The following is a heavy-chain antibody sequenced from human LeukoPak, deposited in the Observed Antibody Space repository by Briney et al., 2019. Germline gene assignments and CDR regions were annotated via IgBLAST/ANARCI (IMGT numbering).Heavy chain of an antibody. CDR1: GYTFTGYY. CDR2: INPNSGGT. Sequence: ASVKVSCKASGYTFTGYYMHWVRQAPGQGLEWMGRINPNSGGTNYAQKFQGRVTMTRDTSISTAYMELSRLRSDDTSVYYCARERDNYDFWSGSSMNWFDPWGQGTLVTVSS. D-gene: IGHD3-3*01. J-gene: IGHJ5*02. V-gene: IGHV1-2*06. CDR3: ARERDNYDFWSGSSMNWFDP.